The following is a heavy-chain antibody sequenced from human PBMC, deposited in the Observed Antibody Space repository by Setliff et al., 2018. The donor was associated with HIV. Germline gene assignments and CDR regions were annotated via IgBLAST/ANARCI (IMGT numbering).Heavy chain of an antibody. CDR2: INPSGGSA. D-gene: IGHD3-22*01. Sequence: SVKVSCKASGYTFTRNQIHWVRQAPGQGLEWMGIINPSGGSAAYAEKFRGRVTMTSDTSTNTVYMELRSLRSEETAVFYCARDGGDGSGYYYADYWGQGTLVTVSS. V-gene: IGHV1-46*01. J-gene: IGHJ4*02. CDR3: ARDGGDGSGYYYADY. CDR1: GYTFTRNQ.